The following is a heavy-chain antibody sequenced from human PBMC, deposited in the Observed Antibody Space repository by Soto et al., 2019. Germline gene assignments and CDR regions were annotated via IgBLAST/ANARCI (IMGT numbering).Heavy chain of an antibody. CDR1: GQYIKSNFW. Sequence: SETLSLTCLVSGQYIKSNFWWAWVRQSPGKDLEWIGEINHSGSTNYNPSLKSRVTISVDTPKNQFSLKLTSVTAADTAVYYCARDKITGLFDYWGQGTLVTVSS. J-gene: IGHJ4*02. CDR3: ARDKITGLFDY. CDR2: INHSGST. D-gene: IGHD2-8*02. V-gene: IGHV4-4*02.